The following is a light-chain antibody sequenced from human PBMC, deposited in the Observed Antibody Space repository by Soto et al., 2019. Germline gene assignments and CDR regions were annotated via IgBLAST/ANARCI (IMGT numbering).Light chain of an antibody. V-gene: IGLV2-14*01. CDR1: SSDVGGYNY. CDR3: SSFTGSSTFV. Sequence: QSALTQPASVSGSPGQSITISCTGTSSDVGGYNYVSWYQQHPGKAPKLMIYEVSNRPSGVSNRFSGPKSGNTASLTISGLQAEDEADYYCSSFTGSSTFVFGTGTKLTVL. CDR2: EVS. J-gene: IGLJ1*01.